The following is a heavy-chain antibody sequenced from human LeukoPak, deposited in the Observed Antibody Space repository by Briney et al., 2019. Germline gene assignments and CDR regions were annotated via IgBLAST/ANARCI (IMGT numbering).Heavy chain of an antibody. CDR2: ISVSGAMT. V-gene: IGHV3-23*01. J-gene: IGHJ4*02. CDR3: VRDQQWLVPDY. CDR1: GFTFSSRG. D-gene: IGHD6-19*01. Sequence: GGSLRLSCAGSGFTFSSRGMSWVRQPPGKGLQWVPGISVSGAMTYYVDSVKGRFIISRDNSKDTVYLQMNSLTTEDTAVYYCVRDQQWLVPDYWGQGALVTVSS.